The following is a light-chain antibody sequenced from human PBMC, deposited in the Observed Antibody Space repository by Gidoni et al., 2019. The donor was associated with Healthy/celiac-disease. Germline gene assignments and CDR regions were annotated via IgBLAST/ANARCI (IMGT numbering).Light chain of an antibody. Sequence: EIVLTQSPATLSLSPGERATLSCRASKSVSSYLAWYQQKPGQAPSLLIYDASNRATGIPARFSGSGSGTDFTLTISSLEPEDLAVYYCQQRSNWPPITFGQGARLEIK. CDR2: DAS. J-gene: IGKJ5*01. CDR1: KSVSSY. CDR3: QQRSNWPPIT. V-gene: IGKV3-11*01.